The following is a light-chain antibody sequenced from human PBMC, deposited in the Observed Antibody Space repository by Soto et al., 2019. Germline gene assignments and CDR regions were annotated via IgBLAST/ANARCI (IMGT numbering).Light chain of an antibody. CDR1: QSITNSK. Sequence: DIQMTQSPSTLSASVGDRVTITCRASQSITNSKLAWYQQKPGKAPKVLIYKASSLQSGVPSRFCGSGSGTEFTLTISSLQPDDFAAYYGQHYHSYPLTFGGGTTVEIK. CDR3: QHYHSYPLT. V-gene: IGKV1-5*03. CDR2: KAS. J-gene: IGKJ4*01.